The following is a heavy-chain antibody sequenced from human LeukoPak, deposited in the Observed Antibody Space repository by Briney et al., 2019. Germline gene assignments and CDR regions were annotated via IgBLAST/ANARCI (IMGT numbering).Heavy chain of an antibody. J-gene: IGHJ6*03. Sequence: GESLKISCKGSGYSFTSYWIGWVRQMPGKGLEWMGIIYPGDSDTRCSPSFQGQVTISADKSISTAYLQWSSLKASDTAMYYCARHRGGYSYGFRYYYYYMDVWGKGTTVTVSS. CDR3: ARHRGGYSYGFRYYYYYMDV. CDR2: IYPGDSDT. V-gene: IGHV5-51*01. CDR1: GYSFTSYW. D-gene: IGHD5-18*01.